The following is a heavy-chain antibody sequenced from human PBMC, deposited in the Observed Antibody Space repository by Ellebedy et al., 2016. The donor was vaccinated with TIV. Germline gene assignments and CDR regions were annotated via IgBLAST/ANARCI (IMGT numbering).Heavy chain of an antibody. CDR3: ARGEEWELLGYFDY. CDR1: GFTFSSYA. J-gene: IGHJ4*02. CDR2: ISYDGSNK. V-gene: IGHV3-30-3*01. D-gene: IGHD1-26*01. Sequence: GESLKISXAASGFTFSSYAMHWVRQAPGKGLEWVAVISYDGSNKYYADSVKGRFTISRDNSKNTLYLQMNSLRAEDTAVYYCARGEEWELLGYFDYWGQGTLVTVSS.